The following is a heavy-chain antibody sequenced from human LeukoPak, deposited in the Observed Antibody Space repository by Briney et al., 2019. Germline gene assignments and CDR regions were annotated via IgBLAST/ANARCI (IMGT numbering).Heavy chain of an antibody. V-gene: IGHV3-30*18. Sequence: PGGSLRLSCAASGFTFSSYWMHWVRQAPGKGLEWVSVISFDGQTIFYTDSVKGRFTISRDNSKNSLYLQMNSLRAEDTALYYCAKGRPTGYYFSYFDYWGQGTLVTVSS. D-gene: IGHD3-9*01. CDR1: GFTFSSYW. CDR3: AKGRPTGYYFSYFDY. CDR2: ISFDGQTI. J-gene: IGHJ4*02.